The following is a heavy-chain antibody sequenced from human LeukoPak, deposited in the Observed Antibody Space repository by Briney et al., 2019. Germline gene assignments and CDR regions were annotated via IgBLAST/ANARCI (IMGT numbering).Heavy chain of an antibody. CDR1: GFTFSSYA. V-gene: IGHV3-23*01. CDR3: AKGIAAAVVYYGMDV. D-gene: IGHD6-13*01. Sequence: GGSLRLSCAASGFTFSSYAMSWVRQAPGKGLEWVSAISGSGGSTYYADSVKGRLTISRDNSKNTLYLQMNSLRAEDTAVYYCAKGIAAAVVYYGMDVWGQGTTVAVSS. CDR2: ISGSGGST. J-gene: IGHJ6*02.